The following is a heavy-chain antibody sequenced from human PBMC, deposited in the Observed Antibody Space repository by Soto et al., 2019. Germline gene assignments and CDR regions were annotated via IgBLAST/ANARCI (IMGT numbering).Heavy chain of an antibody. Sequence: QVQLVQSGAEVKKPGASVKVSCKASGYTFTSYYMHWVRQAPGQGLELMGIINPSGGSTSYAQKFQGRVTMTRDTSTSTVYMELSSLRSEDTAVYYCARLAAAANFGYWGQGTLVTVSS. CDR2: INPSGGST. D-gene: IGHD6-13*01. CDR3: ARLAAAANFGY. CDR1: GYTFTSYY. V-gene: IGHV1-46*01. J-gene: IGHJ4*02.